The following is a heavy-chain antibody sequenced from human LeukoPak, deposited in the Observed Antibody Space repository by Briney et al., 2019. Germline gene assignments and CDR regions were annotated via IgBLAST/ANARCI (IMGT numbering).Heavy chain of an antibody. J-gene: IGHJ4*02. CDR2: IGTAGDT. Sequence: GGSLRLSCAASGFTFSDYDMHWVRQATGKGLEWVSAIGTAGDTYYTGSVKGRFTISRENAKTSLYLQMNSLRAGDTAVYYCARVAKERVGGVYYFDYWGQGTLVTVSS. D-gene: IGHD1-1*01. CDR1: GFTFSDYD. V-gene: IGHV3-13*01. CDR3: ARVAKERVGGVYYFDY.